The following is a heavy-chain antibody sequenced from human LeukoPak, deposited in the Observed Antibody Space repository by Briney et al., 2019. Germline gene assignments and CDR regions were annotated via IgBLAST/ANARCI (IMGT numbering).Heavy chain of an antibody. Sequence: PETLSLTCTVSGGSISSHYWSWIRQPPGKGLEWIGYIYYSGSTNYNPSLKSRVTISVDTSKNQFSLKLSSVTAADTAVYYCARSYDFWSGYQSYYYYYYMDVWGKGTTVTVSS. CDR1: GGSISSHY. CDR2: IYYSGST. CDR3: ARSYDFWSGYQSYYYYYYMDV. D-gene: IGHD3-3*01. J-gene: IGHJ6*03. V-gene: IGHV4-59*11.